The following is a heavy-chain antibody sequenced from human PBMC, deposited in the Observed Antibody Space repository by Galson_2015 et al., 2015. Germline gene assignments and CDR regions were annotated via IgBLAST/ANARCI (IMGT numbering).Heavy chain of an antibody. V-gene: IGHV3-48*03. CDR1: GFTFSSYE. J-gene: IGHJ4*01. Sequence: SLRLSCAVSGFTFSSYEMNWVRQAPGKGLEWVSFISSSGRTIYYADSVKGRFTTSRDDSKNTLYLQMNSLRAEDTAVYYCARRASYSFDYWGHGTLVTVSS. CDR2: ISSSGRTI. CDR3: ARRASYSFDY.